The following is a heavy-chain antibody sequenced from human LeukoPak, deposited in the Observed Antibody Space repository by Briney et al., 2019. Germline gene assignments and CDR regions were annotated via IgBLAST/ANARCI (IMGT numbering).Heavy chain of an antibody. CDR1: GFTVSSNY. CDR3: ARDCSSTSCPGGFDP. Sequence: GGSLRLSCAASGFTVSSNYMSWVRQAPGKGLEWVSVIYSGGSTYYADSVKGRFTISRDNSKNTLYLQMNSLRAEDTAVYYCARDCSSTSCPGGFDPWGQGTLVTVSS. CDR2: IYSGGST. V-gene: IGHV3-53*01. J-gene: IGHJ5*02. D-gene: IGHD2-2*01.